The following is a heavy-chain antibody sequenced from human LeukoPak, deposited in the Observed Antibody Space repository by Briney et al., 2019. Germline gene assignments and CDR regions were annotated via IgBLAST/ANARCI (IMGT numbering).Heavy chain of an antibody. V-gene: IGHV1-8*03. CDR1: GYISTDYY. CDR2: MNPNSGNT. D-gene: IGHD3-22*01. CDR3: ARSYYDSSGYYYVSDAFDI. Sequence: ASVKVSCKASGYISTDYYMHWVRQAPGQGLEWMGWMNPNSGNTGYAQKFQGRVTITRNTSISTAYMELSSLRSEDTAVYYCARSYYDSSGYYYVSDAFDIWGQGTMVTVSS. J-gene: IGHJ3*02.